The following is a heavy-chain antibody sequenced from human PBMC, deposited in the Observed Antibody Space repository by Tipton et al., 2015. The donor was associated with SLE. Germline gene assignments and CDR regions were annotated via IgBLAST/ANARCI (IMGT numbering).Heavy chain of an antibody. CDR2: INPNSGGT. CDR1: GYTFSGLY. V-gene: IGHV1-2*02. Sequence: QVQLVQSGAEVKKPGASMKISCKASGYTFSGLYMHWVRQAPGQGLEWMGWINPNSGGTNYAQNFQGRVTMTRDTSISTAYMELSRLRSDDTAVYYCARWREDWFDPWGQGTLVTVSS. J-gene: IGHJ5*02. CDR3: ARWREDWFDP. D-gene: IGHD3-3*01.